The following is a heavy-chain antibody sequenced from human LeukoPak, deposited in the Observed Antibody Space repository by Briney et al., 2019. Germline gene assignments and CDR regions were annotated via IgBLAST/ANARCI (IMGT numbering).Heavy chain of an antibody. V-gene: IGHV4-39*01. CDR3: ARVLRDGHNDPFDN. CDR2: VFYTGDT. J-gene: IGHJ3*02. CDR1: GGSISSSSYF. D-gene: IGHD5-24*01. Sequence: PSETLSLTCTVSGGSISSSSYFWGWLRQPPEKGLEWIGSVFYTGDTYYSPSLKSRVTLSVDTSKNHFSLRLTSVTAADAAVCYCARVLRDGHNDPFDNWGQGTLVTVSS.